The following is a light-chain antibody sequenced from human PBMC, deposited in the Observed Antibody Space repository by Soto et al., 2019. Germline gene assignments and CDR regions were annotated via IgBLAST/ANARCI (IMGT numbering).Light chain of an antibody. Sequence: EIVLTQSPATLSLSPGERATLSCRASQSIGNNLAWYQQKPGQTPRLLIYDASNRANGIPARFSGSGSGTDFTLTISRLEPEDFAVYYCQQYGSSPITFGQGTRLEI. V-gene: IGKV3-20*01. CDR3: QQYGSSPIT. CDR2: DAS. J-gene: IGKJ5*01. CDR1: QSIGNN.